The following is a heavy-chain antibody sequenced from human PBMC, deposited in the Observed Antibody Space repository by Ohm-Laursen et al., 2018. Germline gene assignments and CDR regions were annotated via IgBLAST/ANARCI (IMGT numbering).Heavy chain of an antibody. Sequence: SLRLSCAASGFTFSDYYMTWIRQAPGKGLEWVSYISSSGNTIYDADSVKGRFTISRDNAKNSLYLQMNSLRAEDTAVYYCASLKPPLYYYGMDVWGQGTTVTVSS. J-gene: IGHJ6*02. V-gene: IGHV3-11*01. CDR1: GFTFSDYY. CDR3: ASLKPPLYYYGMDV. CDR2: ISSSGNTI.